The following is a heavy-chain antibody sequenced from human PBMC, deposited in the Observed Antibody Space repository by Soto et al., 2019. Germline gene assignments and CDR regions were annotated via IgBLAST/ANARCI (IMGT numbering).Heavy chain of an antibody. CDR2: ISYDGSNK. D-gene: IGHD3-10*01. V-gene: IGHV3-30-3*01. J-gene: IGHJ4*02. CDR1: GFTFSSYA. CDR3: AREELLWDY. Sequence: PGESLKISCAASGFTFSSYAMHWVRQAPGKGLEWVAVISYDGSNKYYADSVKGRFTISRDNSKNTLYLQMNSLRAEDTAVYYCAREELLWDYWGQGTLVTVSS.